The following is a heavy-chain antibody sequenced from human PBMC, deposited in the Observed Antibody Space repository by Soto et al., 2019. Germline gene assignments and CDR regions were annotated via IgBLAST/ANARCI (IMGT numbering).Heavy chain of an antibody. Sequence: GGSLRLSCAASGFTFSSYAMHWVRQAPGKGLEWVAVISYDGSNKYYADSVKGRFTISRGNSKNTLYLQMNSLRAEDTAVYYCASSKSSSSWYNNWFDPWGQGTLVTVSS. CDR2: ISYDGSNK. J-gene: IGHJ5*02. CDR3: ASSKSSSSWYNNWFDP. V-gene: IGHV3-30-3*01. D-gene: IGHD6-13*01. CDR1: GFTFSSYA.